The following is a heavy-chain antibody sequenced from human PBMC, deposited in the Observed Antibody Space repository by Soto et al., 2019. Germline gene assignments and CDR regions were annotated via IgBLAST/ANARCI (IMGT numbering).Heavy chain of an antibody. V-gene: IGHV4-39*01. D-gene: IGHD3-22*01. CDR3: ERHSIWLLLSDY. J-gene: IGHJ4*02. Sequence: SETLSLTCNVSGGSISNSNCYWGWIRQPPGKGLEWIGSIYYTGNTYYNPSLKSRVTISVDTSKNQFSLKLDSVTAADTAVYFCERHSIWLLLSDYWGQGSLVTVSS. CDR2: IYYTGNT. CDR1: GGSISNSNCY.